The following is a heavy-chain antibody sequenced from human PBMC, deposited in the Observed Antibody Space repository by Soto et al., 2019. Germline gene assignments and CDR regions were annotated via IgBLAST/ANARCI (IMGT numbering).Heavy chain of an antibody. CDR3: VRDRYYGSGRLFEN. CDR1: GFVFSDHD. J-gene: IGHJ4*02. D-gene: IGHD3-10*01. V-gene: IGHV3-13*01. Sequence: EVHLVESGGGLVQPGGSLRLSCAASGFVFSDHDMHWVRQVPGKGLEWVSEIGVAGDTYYPDSVKGRFPISRENARNSLYLHMTSLRAGDTAIYYCVRDRYYGSGRLFENWGQGTPVTVSS. CDR2: IGVAGDT.